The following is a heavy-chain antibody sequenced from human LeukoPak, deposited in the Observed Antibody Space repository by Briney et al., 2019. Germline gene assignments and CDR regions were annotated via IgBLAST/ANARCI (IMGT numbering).Heavy chain of an antibody. D-gene: IGHD2-15*01. V-gene: IGHV5-51*01. CDR2: IYPGGSDT. CDR1: GYSFTSYW. CDR3: ARCRRYSSGVYYYYMDV. Sequence: PGESLKISCKGSGYSFTSYWIGWVRQMPGKGLEWMGIIYPGGSDTRYSPSFQGQVTISADKSISTAYLQWSSLKASDTAMHYCARCRRYSSGVYYYYMDVWGKGTTVTISS. J-gene: IGHJ6*03.